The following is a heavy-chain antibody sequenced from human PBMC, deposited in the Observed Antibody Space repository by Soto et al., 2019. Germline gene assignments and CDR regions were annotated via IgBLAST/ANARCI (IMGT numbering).Heavy chain of an antibody. D-gene: IGHD6-19*01. CDR2: IIPVFGTA. V-gene: IGHV1-69*01. CDR3: ARGGGAVAGTLRLFDY. J-gene: IGHJ4*02. Sequence: QVQLVQSGAEVKKPGSSVKVSCKASGGTFSSYAISWVRQAPGQGLEWMGGIIPVFGTANYAQKFQGRVRITADESTSTAYRELSSLRSEDTAVYYCARGGGAVAGTLRLFDYWGQGTLVTVSS. CDR1: GGTFSSYA.